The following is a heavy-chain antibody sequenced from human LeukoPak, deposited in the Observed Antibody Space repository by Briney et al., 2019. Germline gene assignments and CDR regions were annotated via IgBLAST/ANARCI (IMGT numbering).Heavy chain of an antibody. CDR1: GYTFTSYD. J-gene: IGHJ6*03. D-gene: IGHD3-22*01. V-gene: IGHV1-8*03. CDR2: MNPNSGNT. CDR3: ARAVDHYDSSGYLGSYYMDV. Sequence: ASVKVSCKASGYTFTSYDINWVRQATGQGLEWMGWMNPNSGNTGYAQKFQGRVTITRNTSISTAYMELSSLRSEDTAVYYCARAVDHYDSSGYLGSYYMDVWGKGTTVTVSS.